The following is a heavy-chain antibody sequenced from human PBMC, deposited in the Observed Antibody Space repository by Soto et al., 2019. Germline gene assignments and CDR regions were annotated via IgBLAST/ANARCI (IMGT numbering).Heavy chain of an antibody. D-gene: IGHD5-18*01. CDR2: IDWDDDK. CDR1: GFSLSTSVMR. CDR3: ARSSSYSYGQLDV. Sequence: GSCPTLVNPTQTLTLTCTFSGFSLSTSVMRVSWIHQPPGKALEWLARIDWDDDKFYSTSLKTRLTISKDTSKSQVVLTMTNMAPVDTATYYCARSSSYSYGQLDVWGQGTTVTVSS. J-gene: IGHJ6*02. V-gene: IGHV2-70*04.